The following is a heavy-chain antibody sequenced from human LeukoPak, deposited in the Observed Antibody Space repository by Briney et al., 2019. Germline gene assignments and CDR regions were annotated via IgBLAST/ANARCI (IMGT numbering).Heavy chain of an antibody. J-gene: IGHJ4*02. CDR1: GFTFSTYW. D-gene: IGHD6-13*01. V-gene: IGHV3-7*01. CDR3: TREAAAGIDY. CDR2: IKQDGSEK. Sequence: PGGSLRLSCAASGFTFSTYWMSWVRQAPGKGLEWVANIKQDGSEKYYLDSVKGRFTTSRDNAKNSLYLQMNSLRAEDTAVYFCTREAAAGIDYWGQGTLVTVSS.